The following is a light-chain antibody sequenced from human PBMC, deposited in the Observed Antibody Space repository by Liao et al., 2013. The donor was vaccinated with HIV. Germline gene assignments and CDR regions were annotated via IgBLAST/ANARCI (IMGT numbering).Light chain of an antibody. CDR1: KLGDKY. CDR3: QTWDRSLGV. Sequence: SYELNQPPSVSVSPGQTASVTCSGDKLGDKYVSWYQQRPGQSPVLVIYEDTKRPSGIPQRFSGSNSGNTATLTISGTQAMDEADYYCQTWDRSLGVFGTGTKVTVL. J-gene: IGLJ1*01. V-gene: IGLV3-1*01. CDR2: EDT.